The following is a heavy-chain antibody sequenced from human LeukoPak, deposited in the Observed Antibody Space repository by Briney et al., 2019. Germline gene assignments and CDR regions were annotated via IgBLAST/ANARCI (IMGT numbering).Heavy chain of an antibody. J-gene: IGHJ6*02. CDR2: IYTSGST. D-gene: IGHD3-10*01. CDR3: ASTSLLWFGELLDYYYGMDV. CDR1: GGSISSYY. V-gene: IGHV4-4*07. Sequence: SETLSLTCTVSGGSISSYYWSWIRQPAGKGLEWIGRIYTSGSTNYNPSLKSRVTMSVDTSKNQFSLKLSSVTAADTAVYYCASTSLLWFGELLDYYYGMDVWGRGTTVTVSS.